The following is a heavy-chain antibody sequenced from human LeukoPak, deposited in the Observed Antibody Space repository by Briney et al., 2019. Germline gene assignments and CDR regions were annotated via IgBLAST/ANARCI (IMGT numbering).Heavy chain of an antibody. CDR1: GGSISSYY. Sequence: SETLSLTCTVSGGSISSYYWSWIRQPPGKGLEWIGYIYYSGSTNYNPSLKSRVTISVDTSKNQFSLKLSSVTAADTAVYYCARQVHGMAAAGTIIWFDPWGQGTLVTVSS. CDR2: IYYSGST. V-gene: IGHV4-59*08. CDR3: ARQVHGMAAAGTIIWFDP. J-gene: IGHJ5*02. D-gene: IGHD6-13*01.